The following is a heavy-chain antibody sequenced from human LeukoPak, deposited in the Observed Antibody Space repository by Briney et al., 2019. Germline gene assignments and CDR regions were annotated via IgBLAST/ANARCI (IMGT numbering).Heavy chain of an antibody. CDR2: INHSGST. CDR1: GFTFSNYA. V-gene: IGHV4-34*01. CDR3: ARAPLRPMTTFWFDP. Sequence: GSLRLSCKASGFTFSNYAMSWIRQPPGKGLEWIGEINHSGSTNYNPSLKSRVTISVDTSKNQFSLKLSSVTAADTAVYYCARAPLRPMTTFWFDPWDQGTLVTVSS. D-gene: IGHD3-16*01. J-gene: IGHJ5*02.